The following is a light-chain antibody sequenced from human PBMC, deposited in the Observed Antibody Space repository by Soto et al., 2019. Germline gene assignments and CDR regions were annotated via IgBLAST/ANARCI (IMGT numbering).Light chain of an antibody. CDR3: QQTYSTPRT. V-gene: IGKV1-39*01. J-gene: IGKJ2*01. CDR1: QSISSY. Sequence: DIQMTQSPSSLSASVGDRLTITCRASQSISSYLNWYQQKPGKAPNLLIYAASNLQSGVPSRFSGSGSGTDFTLTISSLQPEDFAAYYCQQTYSTPRTFGQGTKLEIK. CDR2: AAS.